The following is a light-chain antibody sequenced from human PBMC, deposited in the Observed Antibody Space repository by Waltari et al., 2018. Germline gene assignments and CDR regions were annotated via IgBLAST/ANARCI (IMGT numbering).Light chain of an antibody. J-gene: IGKJ3*01. V-gene: IGKV3-15*01. CDR2: GAS. CDR1: QTVASH. Sequence: EIVMTQSPATLSVSPGERATLSCMASQTVASHLAWYQQKPGQAPRLLIFGASIRASGVPARFSGSGSGTDFTLTISSLQSEDFAVYFCQQYHNWPPGEITFGPGTKVDIK. CDR3: QQYHNWPPGEIT.